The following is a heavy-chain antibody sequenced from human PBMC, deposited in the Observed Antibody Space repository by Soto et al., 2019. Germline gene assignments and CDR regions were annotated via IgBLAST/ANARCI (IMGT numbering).Heavy chain of an antibody. V-gene: IGHV4-39*01. Sequence: QLQLQESGPGLVKPSETLSLTCTVSGGSISSSSYYWGWIRQPPGKGLEWIGSIYYRGSTYYNPSLKSRVTISVDTSKNQFSLKLSSVTAADTAVYYCARTYSSSAVSYFDYWGQGTLVTVSS. CDR2: IYYRGST. J-gene: IGHJ4*02. D-gene: IGHD6-6*01. CDR1: GGSISSSSYY. CDR3: ARTYSSSAVSYFDY.